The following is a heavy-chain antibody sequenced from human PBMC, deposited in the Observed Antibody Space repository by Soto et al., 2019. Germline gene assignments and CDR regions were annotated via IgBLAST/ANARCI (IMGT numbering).Heavy chain of an antibody. CDR2: IYYSGST. J-gene: IGHJ5*02. V-gene: IGHV4-61*01. CDR1: GCSISSGFYY. D-gene: IGHD3-16*01. Sequence: SETLSLTCPVSGCSISSGFYYWSWIRQPPGKGLEWIGYIYYSGSTNYNPSLKSRVTISVDTSKNQFSLKLSSVTAADTAVYYCARDFRGRSSPDNWFDPWGQGTLVTVSS. CDR3: ARDFRGRSSPDNWFDP.